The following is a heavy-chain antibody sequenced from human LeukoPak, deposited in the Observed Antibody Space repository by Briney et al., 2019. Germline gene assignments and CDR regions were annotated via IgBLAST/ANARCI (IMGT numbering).Heavy chain of an antibody. Sequence: SETLSLTCAVSGGSISSGSYSWSLIRQPPGKGLEWIGYMHHSGGTYYNPSLKSRVTISVDTSKNQFSLKLSSVTAADTAVYYCARVVLRYFDWLSPYYFDYWGQGTLVTVSS. D-gene: IGHD3-9*01. V-gene: IGHV4-30-2*01. CDR1: GGSISSGSYS. CDR2: MHHSGGT. CDR3: ARVVLRYFDWLSPYYFDY. J-gene: IGHJ4*02.